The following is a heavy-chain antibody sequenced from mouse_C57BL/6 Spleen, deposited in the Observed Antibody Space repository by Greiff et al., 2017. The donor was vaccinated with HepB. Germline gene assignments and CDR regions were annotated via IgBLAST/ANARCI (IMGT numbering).Heavy chain of an antibody. CDR2: IDPNSGGT. CDR1: GYTFTSSW. CDR3: SRLTYDYDNDAMDY. V-gene: IGHV1-72*01. J-gene: IGHJ4*01. Sequence: QVQLQQPGAELVKPGASVKLSCKASGYTFTSSWMHWVKQRPGRGLEWIGRIDPNSGGTKYNEKFKSKATLTVDKPSSTAYMQLSILTSEDSAVYYCSRLTYDYDNDAMDYWGQGTAVTVSS. D-gene: IGHD2-4*01.